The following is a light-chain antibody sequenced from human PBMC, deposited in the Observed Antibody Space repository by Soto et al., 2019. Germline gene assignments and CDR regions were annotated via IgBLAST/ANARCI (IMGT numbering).Light chain of an antibody. Sequence: QSVLTQPASVSGSPGQSITISCTGTTSDVGGFNYVSWHQQHPGKAPKLMIYEVSNRPSGVSNRFSGSKSGNTASLTISGLHAEDEADYYCSSYTGSDSWVFGGGTKLTVL. J-gene: IGLJ3*02. CDR2: EVS. CDR3: SSYTGSDSWV. CDR1: TSDVGGFNY. V-gene: IGLV2-14*01.